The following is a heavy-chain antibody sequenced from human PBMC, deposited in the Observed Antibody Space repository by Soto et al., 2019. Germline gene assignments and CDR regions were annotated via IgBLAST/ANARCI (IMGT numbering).Heavy chain of an antibody. V-gene: IGHV3-53*02. D-gene: IGHD6-19*01. J-gene: IGHJ4*02. CDR1: GFTVSNNY. Sequence: EVQLVETGGGLIQPGGSLTLSCAASGFTVSNNYMSWVRQAPGKGLEWVSFIYSGGSTYYADSVKGRLTIYRDNSKKTLYLQINSLRAEDTAVYYCARAVSYSSGYDYGGQGTLVTVSS. CDR2: IYSGGST. CDR3: ARAVSYSSGYDY.